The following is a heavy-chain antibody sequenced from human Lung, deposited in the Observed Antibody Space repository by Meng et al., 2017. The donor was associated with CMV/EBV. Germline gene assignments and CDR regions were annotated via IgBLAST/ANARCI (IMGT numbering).Heavy chain of an antibody. J-gene: IGHJ4*01. D-gene: IGHD3-22*01. Sequence: GESLKISCAASGFTFSSYGMHWVRQAPGKGLEWVAFIRYDGSNKYYADSVKGRFTISRDNSKNTLYLQMNSLRAEDTAVYYCAKEPNPHYYDSSGLDDWGQGXIVAVSS. CDR2: IRYDGSNK. CDR3: AKEPNPHYYDSSGLDD. V-gene: IGHV3-30*02. CDR1: GFTFSSYG.